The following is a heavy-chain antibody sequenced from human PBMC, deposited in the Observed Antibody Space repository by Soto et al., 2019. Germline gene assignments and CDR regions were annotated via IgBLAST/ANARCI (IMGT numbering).Heavy chain of an antibody. Sequence: GGSLRLSCAASGFTFNNYWMSWVRQAPGKGLEWVAFIKEDGNDKFYVDSVRGLFTISRDNGKNSLYLQINSLRAEDTAIYYCTRGLAFYWGQGTLVTVSS. D-gene: IGHD3-3*02. CDR3: TRGLAFY. CDR1: GFTFNNYW. V-gene: IGHV3-7*01. CDR2: IKEDGNDK. J-gene: IGHJ4*02.